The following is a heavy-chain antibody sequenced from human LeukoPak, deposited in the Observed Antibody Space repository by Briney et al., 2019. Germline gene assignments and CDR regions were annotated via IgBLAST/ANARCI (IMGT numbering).Heavy chain of an antibody. CDR2: ISSSSSYI. J-gene: IGHJ6*02. D-gene: IGHD2-15*01. CDR3: ARGYCSGGSCYFYYYYYYGMDV. V-gene: IGHV3-21*01. Sequence: PGGSLRLSCAASGFTFSSHWMHWVRQAPGKGLVWVSSISSSSSYIYYADSVKGRFTISRDNAKNSLYLQMNSPRAEDTAVYYCARGYCSGGSCYFYYYYYYGMDVWGQGTTVTVSS. CDR1: GFTFSSHW.